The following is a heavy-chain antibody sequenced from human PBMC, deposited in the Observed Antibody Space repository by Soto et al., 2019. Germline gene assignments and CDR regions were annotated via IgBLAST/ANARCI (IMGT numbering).Heavy chain of an antibody. D-gene: IGHD4-17*01. CDR2: IYTSGST. V-gene: IGHV4-4*07. CDR3: ASAQFEYGDYRLDY. J-gene: IGHJ4*02. CDR1: GGSISSYY. Sequence: PSDTLSLTCTVSGGSISSYYWSWIRQPAGKGLEWIGRIYTSGSTNYNPSLKSRVTMSVDTSKNQFSLKLSSVTAADTAVYYCASAQFEYGDYRLDYWGQGTLVTVSS.